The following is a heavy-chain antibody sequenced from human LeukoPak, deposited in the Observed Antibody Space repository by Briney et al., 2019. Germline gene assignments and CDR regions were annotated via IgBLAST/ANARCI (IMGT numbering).Heavy chain of an antibody. V-gene: IGHV4-4*07. Sequence: SETLSLTCTLSGGSISSYYWSWIRQPAGKGLEWIWRIYTSGSTNYNPSLKSRVTMSVDTSKNQFSLKLSSVTAADTAVYYCARDHDYGDYPDYWGQGTLVTVSS. CDR1: GGSISSYY. D-gene: IGHD4-17*01. CDR2: IYTSGST. J-gene: IGHJ4*02. CDR3: ARDHDYGDYPDY.